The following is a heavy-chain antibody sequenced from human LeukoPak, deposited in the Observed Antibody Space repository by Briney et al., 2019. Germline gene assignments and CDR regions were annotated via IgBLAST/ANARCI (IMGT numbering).Heavy chain of an antibody. CDR2: ISAYNGNT. CDR1: GYTFTGYY. V-gene: IGHV1-18*04. D-gene: IGHD2-2*01. Sequence: ASVNVSCKASGYTFTGYYMHWVRQAPGQGLEWMGWISAYNGNTNYAQKLQGRVTMTTDTSTSTAYMELRSLRSDDTAVYYCARDCSSTSCYAGYYYYYGMDVWGQGTTVTVSS. CDR3: ARDCSSTSCYAGYYYYYGMDV. J-gene: IGHJ6*02.